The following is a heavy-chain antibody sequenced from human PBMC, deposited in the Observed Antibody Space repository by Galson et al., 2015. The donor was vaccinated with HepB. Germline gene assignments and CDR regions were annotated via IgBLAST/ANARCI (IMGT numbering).Heavy chain of an antibody. CDR2: IMGSGGST. CDR1: GFTFNSYA. D-gene: IGHD2-2*01. Sequence: SLRLSCAASGFTFNSYAMSWVRQAPGKGLEWVSGIMGSGGSTYYADSVKGRFTISRDNSKNTLYLQMNSLRAEDTAVYYCAKGRNARCTSTRCLGYDAFAMWGQGTMVTVSS. V-gene: IGHV3-23*01. CDR3: AKGRNARCTSTRCLGYDAFAM. J-gene: IGHJ3*02.